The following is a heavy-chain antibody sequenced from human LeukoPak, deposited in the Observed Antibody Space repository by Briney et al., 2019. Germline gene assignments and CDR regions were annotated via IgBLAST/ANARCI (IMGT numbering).Heavy chain of an antibody. J-gene: IGHJ4*02. CDR2: IYFTGST. V-gene: IGHV4-59*08. CDR3: ARPGPGGVANFDY. CDR1: GGTISTYY. Sequence: SETLSLTCTVSGGTISTYYWSWIRQPPEKGLEWIGYIYFTGSTNYNPSLKSRLSMSVDTSKNHFSLNLSSVTAADTAVYFCARPGPGGVANFDYWGQGTLVTVSS. D-gene: IGHD3-3*01.